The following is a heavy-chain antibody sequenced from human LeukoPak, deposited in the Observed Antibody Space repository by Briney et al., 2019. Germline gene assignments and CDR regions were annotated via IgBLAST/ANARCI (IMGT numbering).Heavy chain of an antibody. J-gene: IGHJ6*03. CDR1: GGSISSSSYY. V-gene: IGHV4-39*07. D-gene: IGHD3-10*01. CDR3: AREYGSGSYYVIYYYYYMDV. Sequence: SETLSLTCTVSGGSISSSSYYWGWIRQPPGKGLEWIGSIYYSGSTYYNPSLKSRVTISVDTSKNQFSLKLSSVTAEDTAVYYCAREYGSGSYYVIYYYYYMDVWGKGTTVTISS. CDR2: IYYSGST.